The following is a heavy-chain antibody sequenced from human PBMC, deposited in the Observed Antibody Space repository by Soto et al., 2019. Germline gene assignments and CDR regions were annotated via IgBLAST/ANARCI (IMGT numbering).Heavy chain of an antibody. D-gene: IGHD3-10*01. V-gene: IGHV4-30-4*01. CDR1: GGSISRGDYY. CDR3: ARGLPGSNGVIVY. J-gene: IGHJ4*02. Sequence: QVQLQESGPGLVKPSQTLSLTCNVSGGSISRGDYYWNWIRQPPGKGLDWIGCISYSGYTYYNPSLRGRASISVDTSKNHFSLRLNSVTAADTAVYYCARGLPGSNGVIVYWGQGTLVTVSS. CDR2: ISYSGYT.